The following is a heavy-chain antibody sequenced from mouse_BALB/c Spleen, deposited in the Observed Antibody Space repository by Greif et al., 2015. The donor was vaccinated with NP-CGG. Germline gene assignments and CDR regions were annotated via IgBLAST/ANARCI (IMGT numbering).Heavy chain of an antibody. CDR3: ASKGRYDTMDY. CDR1: GYTFTDYA. Sequence: VQVVESGPELVRPGVSVKISCKGSGYTFTDYAMHWVKQSHAKSLEWIGIISTYYNNTNYNQKFKGKATMTVDKSSSTAYMELARLTSEDSAIYYCASKGRYDTMDYWGQGTSVTVSS. CDR2: ISTYYNNT. V-gene: IGHV1-67*01. D-gene: IGHD2-14*01. J-gene: IGHJ4*01.